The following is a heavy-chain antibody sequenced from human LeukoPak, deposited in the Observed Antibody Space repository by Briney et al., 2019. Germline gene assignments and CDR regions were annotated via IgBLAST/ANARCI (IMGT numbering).Heavy chain of an antibody. CDR3: ARLIRRSASSNAFDI. Sequence: SETLSLTCTVSGGSISSSSYYWGWIRQPPGKGLEWIGEIYHSGSTSYNPSLKSRVTISVDTSKNQFSLKLSSVTAADTAVYYCARLIRRSASSNAFDIWGQGTMVTVSS. CDR2: IYHSGST. CDR1: GGSISSSSYY. V-gene: IGHV4-39*07. D-gene: IGHD2-2*01. J-gene: IGHJ3*02.